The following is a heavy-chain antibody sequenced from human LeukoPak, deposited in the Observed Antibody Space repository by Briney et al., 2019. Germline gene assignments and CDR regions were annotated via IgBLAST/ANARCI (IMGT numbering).Heavy chain of an antibody. CDR3: AKAWEMRTIGAFDV. CDR1: GVIFRNYA. J-gene: IGHJ3*01. Sequence: ASVKVSCKASGVIFRNYAISWVRLAPGQGLEWMGRVIPVFGTTNYAQKFQGRVKITTDESASTVYMELSSLRSEDTAMYYCAKAWEMRTIGAFDVWGQGKMVIVSS. CDR2: VIPVFGTT. D-gene: IGHD1-26*01. V-gene: IGHV1-69*05.